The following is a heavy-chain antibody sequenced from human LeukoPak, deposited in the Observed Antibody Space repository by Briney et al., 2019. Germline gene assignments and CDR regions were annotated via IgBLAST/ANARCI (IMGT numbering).Heavy chain of an antibody. CDR2: IYSGGNT. V-gene: IGHV3-66*01. Sequence: PGGSLRLSCAASGFTVSSNYMSWVRQAPGKGQEWVSVIYSGGNTYYADSVKGRFTISRDNSKNTLYLQMNSLRVEDTAVYYCAAEIYYYAEGDYWGQGTLVTVSS. D-gene: IGHD3-10*01. CDR1: GFTVSSNY. J-gene: IGHJ4*02. CDR3: AAEIYYYAEGDY.